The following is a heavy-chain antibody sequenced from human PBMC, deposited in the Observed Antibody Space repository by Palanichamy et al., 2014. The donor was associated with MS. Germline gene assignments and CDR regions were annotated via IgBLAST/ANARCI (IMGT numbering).Heavy chain of an antibody. CDR1: GYTFTTFG. Sequence: QVHLVQSGAEVKEPGASVKVSCRASGYTFTTFGISWVRQAPGQGLEWMGWISPDNGGTNHAQKYQGRVFMTTDTSTGTAYMELRSLRSDGTAVYYCVRGKGAVAGFFDYWGQGTLVTVSS. V-gene: IGHV1-18*04. CDR2: ISPDNGGT. J-gene: IGHJ4*02. CDR3: VRGKGAVAGFFDY. D-gene: IGHD6-19*01.